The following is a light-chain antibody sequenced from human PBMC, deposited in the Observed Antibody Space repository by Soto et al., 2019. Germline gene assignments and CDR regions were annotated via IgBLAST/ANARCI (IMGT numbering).Light chain of an antibody. CDR3: QQSDSTPYS. CDR2: AAS. CDR1: QSISSY. J-gene: IGKJ2*01. Sequence: DIQMTQSPSSLSASVGDRVTITCRASQSISSYLNWYQQKPGKAPKLLIYAASSLQSGGPSRFSGSGSATVFTLTISSLQPEDFATYYCQQSDSTPYSFGQGTKLEIK. V-gene: IGKV1-39*01.